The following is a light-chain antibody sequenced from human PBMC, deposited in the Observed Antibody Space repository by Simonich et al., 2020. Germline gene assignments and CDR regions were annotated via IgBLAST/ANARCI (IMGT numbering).Light chain of an antibody. CDR1: SGSIASNY. J-gene: IGLJ3*02. CDR3: QSYDSSNHRV. CDR2: EDN. V-gene: IGLV6-57*03. Sequence: NFMLTQPHSVSESPGKTVTISCTRSSGSIASNYVQWYQQRPGRAPTTVIYEDNQRASGVPDRFSGSIDSSSNSASLTISGLKTEDEADYYCQSYDSSNHRVFGGGTKLTVL.